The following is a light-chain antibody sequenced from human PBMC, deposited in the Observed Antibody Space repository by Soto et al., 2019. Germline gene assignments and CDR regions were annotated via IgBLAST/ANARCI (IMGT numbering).Light chain of an antibody. CDR2: GAS. CDR3: QQYSNWPPIT. Sequence: EIVMTQSPATLSVSPGERASLSCRASQSVRSNLAWYQQKPGQAPRLLIYGASTRATGIPARFSGSGSGTEFTLTISSLQSEDFVVYYCQQYSNWPPITFGQGTRL. J-gene: IGKJ5*01. CDR1: QSVRSN. V-gene: IGKV3-15*01.